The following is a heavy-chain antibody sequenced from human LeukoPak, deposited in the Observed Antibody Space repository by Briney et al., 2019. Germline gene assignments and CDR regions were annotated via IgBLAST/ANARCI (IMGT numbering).Heavy chain of an antibody. CDR3: ARMIYCSSTSCYRSSAFDI. CDR2: IYYSGST. Sequence: SETLSLTCTVSGGSISSYYWSWIRQPPGKGLEWIGYIYYSGSTNYNPSLKSRVTISVDTSKNQFFLKLSSVTAADAAVYYCARMIYCSSTSCYRSSAFDILGQGTMVTVSS. D-gene: IGHD2-2*02. J-gene: IGHJ3*02. V-gene: IGHV4-59*01. CDR1: GGSISSYY.